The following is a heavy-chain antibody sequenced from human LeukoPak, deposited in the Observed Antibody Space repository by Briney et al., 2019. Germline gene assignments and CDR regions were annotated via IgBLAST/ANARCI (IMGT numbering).Heavy chain of an antibody. D-gene: IGHD3-22*01. CDR3: TRSGDSSGYSYYFDH. CDR2: INSDGSAI. Sequence: GGSLRLSCAASGFTFSSYWMHWVRQAPGKGLVWVSRINSDGSAITYADSVKGRFTISRDNAKNTLHLQMNSLRAEDTAVYSCTRSGDSSGYSYYFDHWGQGTPVTVSS. V-gene: IGHV3-74*01. J-gene: IGHJ4*02. CDR1: GFTFSSYW.